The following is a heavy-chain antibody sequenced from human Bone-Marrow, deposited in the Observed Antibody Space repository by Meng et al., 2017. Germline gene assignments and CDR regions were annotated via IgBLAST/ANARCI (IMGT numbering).Heavy chain of an antibody. V-gene: IGHV4-39*01. Sequence: QVQLQESGPGLVNPSETLSLPCTVSGGSISSSSYYWGWIRQPPGKGLEWIGSFYYSGSTFSNPSLKNRVTISVDTSKNQFSLKLSSVTAADTAVYYCSVGELLPTWFDPWGQGTLVTVSS. CDR3: SVGELLPTWFDP. J-gene: IGHJ5*02. CDR1: GGSISSSSYY. CDR2: FYYSGST. D-gene: IGHD1-26*01.